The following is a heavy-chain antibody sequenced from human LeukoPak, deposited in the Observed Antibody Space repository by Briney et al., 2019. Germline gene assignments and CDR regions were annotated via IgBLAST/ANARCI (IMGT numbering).Heavy chain of an antibody. J-gene: IGHJ4*02. V-gene: IGHV3-74*01. CDR3: AKGGRHSSSWNEY. D-gene: IGHD6-13*01. CDR1: GFTFSSYW. Sequence: YPGGSLRLSCAASGFTFSSYWMHWVRQAPGKGLVWVSRINSDGSSTSYADSVKGRFTISRDNAKNSLYLQMNSLRVEDTALYYCAKGGRHSSSWNEYWGQGTLVTVSP. CDR2: INSDGSST.